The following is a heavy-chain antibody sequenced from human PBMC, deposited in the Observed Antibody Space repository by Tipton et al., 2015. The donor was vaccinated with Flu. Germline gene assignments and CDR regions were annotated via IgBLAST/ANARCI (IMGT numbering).Heavy chain of an antibody. V-gene: IGHV4-59*01. CDR3: ARARAPYYYYAMDL. Sequence: PRLVKPSQTLTLTCTVSGDSITSYYWSWIRQPPGKGLEWIGYIYNSGISSSNPSLRSRLTMSVDSSKNQFSLKLTSVTAADTAMYYCARARAPYYYYAMDLWGQGTSVTVSS. CDR1: GDSITSYY. CDR2: IYNSGIS. J-gene: IGHJ6*02.